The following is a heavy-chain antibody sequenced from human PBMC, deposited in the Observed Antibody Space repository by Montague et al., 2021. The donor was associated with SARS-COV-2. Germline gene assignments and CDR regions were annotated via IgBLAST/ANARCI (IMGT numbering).Heavy chain of an antibody. CDR1: GGSISSYY. Sequence: SETLSLTCTVSGGSISSYYWSWIRQPPGKGLEWIGYIYYSGSTNYNPSLKSRVTISVDTSKNQFSLKLSPVTAADTAVYYCASPTYYYDSSGSDAFDIWGQGTMVIVSS. D-gene: IGHD3-22*01. J-gene: IGHJ3*02. CDR3: ASPTYYYDSSGSDAFDI. CDR2: IYYSGST. V-gene: IGHV4-59*08.